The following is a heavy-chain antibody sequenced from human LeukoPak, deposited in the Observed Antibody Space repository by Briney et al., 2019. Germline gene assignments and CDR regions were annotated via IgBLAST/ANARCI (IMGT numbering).Heavy chain of an antibody. CDR3: ARAPQNYGGHYFDY. Sequence: PSETLSLTCAVSGGSISSGGYSWSWIRQPPGKGLEWIGYIYHSGSTYYNPSLKSRATISVDRSKNQFSLKLSSVTAADTAVYYCARAPQNYGGHYFDYWGQGTLVTVSS. J-gene: IGHJ4*02. CDR1: GGSISSGGYS. D-gene: IGHD4-23*01. V-gene: IGHV4-30-2*01. CDR2: IYHSGST.